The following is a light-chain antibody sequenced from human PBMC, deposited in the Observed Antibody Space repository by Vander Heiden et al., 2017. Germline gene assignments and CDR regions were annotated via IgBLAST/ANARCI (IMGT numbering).Light chain of an antibody. V-gene: IGLV8-61*01. CDR3: VLYMGSGISV. CDR1: SGSVSTSYS. J-gene: IGLJ3*02. Sequence: QTVVTQEPSFSVSPGGTVTLTCGLSSGSVSTSYSPSWYQQTPGQAPRTLIYSKNTRSSGVPDRFSGSILGNKAALTITGAQADDESHYYCVLYMGSGISVFGGGTKLTVL. CDR2: SKN.